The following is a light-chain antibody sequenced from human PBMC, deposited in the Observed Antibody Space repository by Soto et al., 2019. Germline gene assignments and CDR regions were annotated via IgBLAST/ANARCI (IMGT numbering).Light chain of an antibody. V-gene: IGLV1-40*01. Sequence: QSVLTHPPSVSGAPGQRVTISCTGSSSNIGAGYDVHWYQQLPGTAPKLLIYGNSNRPSGVPDRFSGSKSGTSASLAITGLQAEDEADYYCQSSDSSLSGSRVFGTGTKVTVL. J-gene: IGLJ1*01. CDR3: QSSDSSLSGSRV. CDR2: GNS. CDR1: SSNIGAGYD.